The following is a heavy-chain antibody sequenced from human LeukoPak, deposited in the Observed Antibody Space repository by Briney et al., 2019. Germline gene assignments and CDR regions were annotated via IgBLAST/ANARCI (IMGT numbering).Heavy chain of an antibody. Sequence: SGGSLRLSCAASGFTFSDYEINWVRQAPGKGLEWISCISTSGSTTSYADSVKGRFTISRDNAKNSLFLQMNTLTAEDTAVYYCARGALHVFDYWGQGTPVTVSS. D-gene: IGHD3-10*02. CDR2: ISTSGSTT. CDR1: GFTFSDYE. V-gene: IGHV3-48*03. CDR3: ARGALHVFDY. J-gene: IGHJ4*02.